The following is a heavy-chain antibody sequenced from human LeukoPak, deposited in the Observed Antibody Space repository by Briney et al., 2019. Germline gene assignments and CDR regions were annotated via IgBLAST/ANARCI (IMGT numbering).Heavy chain of an antibody. J-gene: IGHJ1*01. CDR3: ARGDCSGGSCYLPEYLQH. CDR2: ITAYNGYT. D-gene: IGHD2-15*01. CDR1: GYTLISYA. V-gene: IGHV1-18*01. Sequence: ASVKVSCKASGYTLISYAISWVRQAPGQGLEWMGWITAYNGYTTYAQKLQGRVTTTTDTSTNTAYMELRSLKSDDTAVYYCARGDCSGGSCYLPEYLQHWGQGTLVTVSS.